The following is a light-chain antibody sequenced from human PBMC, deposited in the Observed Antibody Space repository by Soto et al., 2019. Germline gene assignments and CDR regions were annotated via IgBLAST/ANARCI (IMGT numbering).Light chain of an antibody. CDR2: ATS. J-gene: IGKJ4*01. Sequence: DIQLTQSPSFLSASVGDRVTITCRASQGLNSYFAWYQQKPGKAPKLLLYATSILRSVFPSRFGGSGSGAEFTLTITSLQPQDIATYYCQQLNTYPVTFGGGTKVEIK. CDR1: QGLNSY. CDR3: QQLNTYPVT. V-gene: IGKV1-9*01.